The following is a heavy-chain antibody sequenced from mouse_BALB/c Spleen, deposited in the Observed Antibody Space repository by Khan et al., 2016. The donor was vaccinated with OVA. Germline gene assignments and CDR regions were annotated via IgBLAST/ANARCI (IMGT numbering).Heavy chain of an antibody. V-gene: IGHV5-6*01. CDR1: GFTFNNYG. CDR2: ISSGGRYT. CDR3: TRAYNGNDYDAMDY. Sequence: EVELVESGGDLVKPGGSLKVSCAASGFTFNNYGMSWVRQTPDKRLEWVATISSGGRYTYFPDSVKGRFTISRDNAKNTLYLQMSSLKSEDTAMYYCTRAYNGNDYDAMDYWGQGTSVTVSS. D-gene: IGHD2-1*01. J-gene: IGHJ4*01.